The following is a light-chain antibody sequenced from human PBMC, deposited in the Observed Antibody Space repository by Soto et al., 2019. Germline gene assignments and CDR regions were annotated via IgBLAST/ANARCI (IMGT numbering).Light chain of an antibody. CDR2: EGS. CDR3: CSYAGSSTDGV. CDR1: SSDVGSYNL. Sequence: QSALTQPASLSGSPGQSITISCTGTSSDVGSYNLVSWYQQHPGIAPKLMIYEGSKRPSGGSNRVSGSKCGNTASLTISGRQAEYYSYYYCCSYAGSSTDGVFGGGTKLTVL. V-gene: IGLV2-23*01. J-gene: IGLJ2*01.